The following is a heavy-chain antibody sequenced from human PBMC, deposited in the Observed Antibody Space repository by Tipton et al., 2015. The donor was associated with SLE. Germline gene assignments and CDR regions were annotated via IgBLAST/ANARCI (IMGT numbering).Heavy chain of an antibody. CDR1: GGSISSHY. V-gene: IGHV4-59*11. D-gene: IGHD1-14*01. J-gene: IGHJ2*01. CDR2: IYYSGST. CDR3: ARATGNWYFDL. Sequence: TLSLTCTVSGGSISSHYWSWIRQPPGKGLEWIGYIYYSGSTNYNPSLKSRVTISVDTSKNQFSLKLSSVTAADTAVYYCARATGNWYFDLWGRGTLVTVSS.